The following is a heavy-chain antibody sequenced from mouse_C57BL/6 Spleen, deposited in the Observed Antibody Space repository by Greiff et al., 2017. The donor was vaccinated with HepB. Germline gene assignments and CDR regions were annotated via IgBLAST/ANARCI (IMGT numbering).Heavy chain of an antibody. CDR1: GFSLTSYG. Sequence: VQLQQSGPGLVQPSQSLSITCTVSGFSLTSYGVHWVRQSPGKGLEWLGVIWSGGSTDYNAAFISRLSISKDNSKSQVFFKMNSLQADDTAIYYCARGYGYDVGFAYWGQGTLVTVSA. J-gene: IGHJ3*01. D-gene: IGHD2-2*01. CDR2: IWSGGST. CDR3: ARGYGYDVGFAY. V-gene: IGHV2-2*01.